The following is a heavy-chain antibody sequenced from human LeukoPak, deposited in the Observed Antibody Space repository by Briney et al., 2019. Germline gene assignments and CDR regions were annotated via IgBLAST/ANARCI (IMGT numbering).Heavy chain of an antibody. CDR1: GGSVSSGSYY. CDR2: IYYSGST. CDR3: ARDGSGTVTTSGGPHFDY. D-gene: IGHD4-17*01. Sequence: KPSETLSLTCTVSGGSVSSGSYYWSWIRQPPGKGLEWIGYIYYSGSTNYNPSLKSRVTISVDTSKNQFSLKLSSVTAADTAVYYCARDGSGTVTTSGGPHFDYWGQGTLVTVSS. J-gene: IGHJ4*02. V-gene: IGHV4-61*01.